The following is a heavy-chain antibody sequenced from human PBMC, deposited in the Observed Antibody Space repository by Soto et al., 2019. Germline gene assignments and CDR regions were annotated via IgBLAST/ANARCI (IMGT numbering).Heavy chain of an antibody. D-gene: IGHD3-3*01. CDR1: GYSFTSYW. CDR3: ARQGSYYDFWSGPWDWKYYFDY. J-gene: IGHJ4*02. V-gene: IGHV5-51*01. Sequence: EVQLVQSGAEVKKPGESLKISCKGSGYSFTSYWIGWVRQMPGKGLEWMGIIYPGDSDTRYSPSFQGQVTISADKSISTAYLQWSSLKASDTAMYYCARQGSYYDFWSGPWDWKYYFDYWGQGTLVTVSS. CDR2: IYPGDSDT.